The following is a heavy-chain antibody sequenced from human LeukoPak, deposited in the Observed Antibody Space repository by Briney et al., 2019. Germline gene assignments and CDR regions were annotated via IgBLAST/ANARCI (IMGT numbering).Heavy chain of an antibody. D-gene: IGHD6-13*01. Sequence: GGSLRLSCAASGFTFSSYSMNWVRQAPGKGPEWVSYVSSLSGTINYADSVKGRFTISRDNAKNSLYLQMNSLRAEDTAVYYCARDLMGIAYRGAFYYWGQGTLVTVSS. J-gene: IGHJ4*02. V-gene: IGHV3-48*04. CDR2: VSSLSGTI. CDR1: GFTFSSYS. CDR3: ARDLMGIAYRGAFYY.